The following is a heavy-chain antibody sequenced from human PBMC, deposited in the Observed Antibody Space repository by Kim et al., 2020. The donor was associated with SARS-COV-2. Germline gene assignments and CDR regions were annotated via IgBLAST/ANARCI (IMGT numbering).Heavy chain of an antibody. CDR1: GFTFSSYS. CDR3: ARDRYSGYDWVYFDY. D-gene: IGHD5-12*01. V-gene: IGHV3-21*01. Sequence: GGSLRLSCAASGFTFSSYSMNWVRQAPGKGLEWVSSISSSSSYIYYADSVKGRFTISRDNAKNSLYLQMNSLRAEDTAVYYCARDRYSGYDWVYFDYWGQGTLVTVSS. J-gene: IGHJ4*02. CDR2: ISSSSSYI.